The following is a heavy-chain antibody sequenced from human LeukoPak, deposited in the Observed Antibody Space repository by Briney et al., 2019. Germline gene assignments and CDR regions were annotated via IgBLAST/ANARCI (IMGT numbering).Heavy chain of an antibody. CDR1: GFSFNSYT. V-gene: IGHV3-21*01. CDR2: IGPVSSNI. Sequence: GGSLRLSCVASGFSFNSYTMNWVRQAPGKGLEWVSTIGPVSSNIWIADSLKGRFTISRDNPKNSLYLQMNSLRAEDAAVYYGVSDVSRRMGRDVWGQGTTVTVSS. CDR3: VSDVSRRMGRDV. J-gene: IGHJ6*02. D-gene: IGHD2-15*01.